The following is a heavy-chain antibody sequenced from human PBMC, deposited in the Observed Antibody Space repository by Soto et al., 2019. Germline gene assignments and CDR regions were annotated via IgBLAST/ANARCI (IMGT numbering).Heavy chain of an antibody. CDR3: ARTSSGWQSDV. CDR2: MNPYSGNT. D-gene: IGHD6-19*01. Sequence: KVSCKASGYTFTSYDINWVRQATGQGFEYLGWMNPYSGNTNYVQKLQGRVTMTTDTSMSTAYMELRSLRSDDTAVYYCARTSSGWQSDVCGQGTTVTVSS. J-gene: IGHJ6*02. CDR1: GYTFTSYD. V-gene: IGHV1-8*01.